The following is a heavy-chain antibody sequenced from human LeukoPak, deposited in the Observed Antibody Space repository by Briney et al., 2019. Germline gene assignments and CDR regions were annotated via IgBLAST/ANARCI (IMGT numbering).Heavy chain of an antibody. CDR3: VKGDGIGQQPRAYYFDT. CDR1: GFTVSSNY. V-gene: IGHV3-53*01. J-gene: IGHJ4*02. Sequence: GGSLRLSCAASGFTVSSNYMSWVRQAPGKGLEWVSVIYSGGSTYYADSVKGRFTISRDNSRATLDLQLSNLRVDDTAVYYCVKGDGIGQQPRAYYFDTWGQGTLVTVSS. CDR2: IYSGGST. D-gene: IGHD5-24*01.